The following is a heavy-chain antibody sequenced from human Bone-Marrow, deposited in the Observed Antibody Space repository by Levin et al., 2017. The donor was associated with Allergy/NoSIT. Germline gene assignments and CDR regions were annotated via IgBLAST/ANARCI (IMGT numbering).Heavy chain of an antibody. J-gene: IGHJ4*02. Sequence: SETLSLTCTVSGGSISSYYWSWIRQPPGKGLEWIGYIYYSGSTNYNPSLKSRVTISVDTSKNQFSLKLSSVTAADTAVYYCARGFGIAATGGYWGQGTLVTVSS. CDR3: ARGFGIAATGGY. CDR2: IYYSGST. V-gene: IGHV4-59*01. CDR1: GGSISSYY. D-gene: IGHD6-25*01.